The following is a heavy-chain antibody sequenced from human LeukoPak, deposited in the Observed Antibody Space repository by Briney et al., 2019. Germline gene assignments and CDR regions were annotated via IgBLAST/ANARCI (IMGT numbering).Heavy chain of an antibody. J-gene: IGHJ6*02. CDR2: INPSGGST. CDR1: GYNFISYY. D-gene: IGHD2-8*01. Sequence: GASVKVSCKASGYNFISYYMHWVRQAPGQGLEWMGIINPSGGSTSYAQKFQDSVTMTRDTSTSTVYMELSSPKSEDTAVYYCAREDVVLVDAVRYYYYGMDVWGQGTTVTVSS. CDR3: AREDVVLVDAVRYYYYGMDV. V-gene: IGHV1-46*01.